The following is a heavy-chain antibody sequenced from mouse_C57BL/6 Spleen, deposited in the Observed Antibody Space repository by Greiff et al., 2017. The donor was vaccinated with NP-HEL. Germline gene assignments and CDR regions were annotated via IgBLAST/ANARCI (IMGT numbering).Heavy chain of an antibody. Sequence: EVQLQQSGPELVKPGASVKISCKASGYTFTDYYMNWVKQSHGKSLEWIGDINPNNGGTSYNQKFKGKATLTVDKSSSTAYMELRSLTSEDSAVYYCARYPLTGGWFAYWGQGTLVTVSA. J-gene: IGHJ3*01. D-gene: IGHD4-1*01. CDR1: GYTFTDYY. CDR3: ARYPLTGGWFAY. V-gene: IGHV1-26*01. CDR2: INPNNGGT.